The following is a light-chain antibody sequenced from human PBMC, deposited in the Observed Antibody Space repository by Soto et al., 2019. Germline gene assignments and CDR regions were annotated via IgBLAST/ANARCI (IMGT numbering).Light chain of an antibody. CDR1: QSVLYSSNNKNY. CDR3: QQYYRPWT. V-gene: IGKV4-1*01. J-gene: IGKJ1*01. Sequence: DIVMTQSPDSLAVSLGERATINCKSSQSVLYSSNNKNYLAWYQQQPGQPPKLLIYWASTRESGVPDRFSGRGSGTDFPLTISSLQAEDVAVYYCQQYYRPWTFGQGTKVEIK. CDR2: WAS.